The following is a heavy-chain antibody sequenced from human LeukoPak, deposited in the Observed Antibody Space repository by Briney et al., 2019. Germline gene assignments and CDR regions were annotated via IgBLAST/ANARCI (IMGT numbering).Heavy chain of an antibody. CDR3: ARENYCTNGVCWAFDP. J-gene: IGHJ5*02. Sequence: SETLSLTCTVSGGSISSSSYYWGWVRQPPGKGLEWIGNIYYSGSTYYNPSLKSRVTISVDTSKNQFSLNLSSVTAADTAVYYCARENYCTNGVCWAFDPWGQGTLVTVSS. CDR1: GGSISSSSYY. CDR2: IYYSGST. V-gene: IGHV4-39*02. D-gene: IGHD2-8*01.